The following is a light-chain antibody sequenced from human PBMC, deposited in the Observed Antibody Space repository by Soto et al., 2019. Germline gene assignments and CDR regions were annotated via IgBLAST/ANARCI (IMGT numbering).Light chain of an antibody. CDR2: DVS. J-gene: IGLJ2*01. V-gene: IGLV2-14*01. CDR3: SSYTSSSTLGHVV. Sequence: QSALTQPASVSGSPGQSITISCTGTSSDVGGYNYVSWYQQHPGKAPKLMIYDVSNRPSGVSNRFSGSKSGNTASRTISGLQAEDEAEYYCSSYTSSSTLGHVVFGGGTKVTVL. CDR1: SSDVGGYNY.